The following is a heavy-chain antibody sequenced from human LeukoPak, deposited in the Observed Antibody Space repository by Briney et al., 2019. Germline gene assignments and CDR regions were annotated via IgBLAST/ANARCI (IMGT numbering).Heavy chain of an antibody. D-gene: IGHD5-18*01. Sequence: GGSLRLSCAASGFTFSSSWMSWVRQAPGKGLEWVANIKQDGSEKYYVDSVKGRFTISRDNAKNSLYLQMNSLRAEDTAVYYCARERGYRGYSYASDYWGQGTLVTVSS. CDR1: GFTFSSSW. J-gene: IGHJ4*02. CDR2: IKQDGSEK. V-gene: IGHV3-7*01. CDR3: ARERGYRGYSYASDY.